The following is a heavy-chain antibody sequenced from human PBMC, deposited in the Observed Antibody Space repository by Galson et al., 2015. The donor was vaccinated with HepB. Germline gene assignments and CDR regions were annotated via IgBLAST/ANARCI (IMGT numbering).Heavy chain of an antibody. CDR3: ARAKGSGWYFDY. V-gene: IGHV3-30*04. J-gene: IGHJ4*02. D-gene: IGHD6-19*01. Sequence: SLRLSCAASGFTFRSYALHWVRQAPGKGLEWVALISEYGSKKYADSVKGRFTISRENSKNTLYLQVDSLRAEDTAVYYCARAKGSGWYFDYWGQGTLVTVSS. CDR1: GFTFRSYA. CDR2: ISEYGSKK.